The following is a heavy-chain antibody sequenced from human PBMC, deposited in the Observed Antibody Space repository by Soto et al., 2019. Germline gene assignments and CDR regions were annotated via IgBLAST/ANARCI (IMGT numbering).Heavy chain of an antibody. J-gene: IGHJ5*02. Sequence: PGGSLRLSCAASGFTFSSYWMSWVRQAPGKGLEWVANIKQDGSEKYYVDSVKGRFTISRDNAKNSLYLQMNSLRAEDTAVYYCARDRARWLRLEGFDPWGQGTLVTVSS. CDR3: ARDRARWLRLEGFDP. CDR1: GFTFSSYW. D-gene: IGHD3-16*01. V-gene: IGHV3-7*01. CDR2: IKQDGSEK.